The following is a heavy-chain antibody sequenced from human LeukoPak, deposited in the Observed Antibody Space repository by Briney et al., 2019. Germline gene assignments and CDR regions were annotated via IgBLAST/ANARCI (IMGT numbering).Heavy chain of an antibody. CDR2: IYYSGST. V-gene: IGHV4-59*08. J-gene: IGHJ6*02. Sequence: SETLSLTCTVSGGSISSYYWSWIRQPPGKGLEWIGYIYYSGSTNYNPSLKSRVTISVDTSKNQFSLKLSSVTAADTAVYYCARVVAAAGPTYYYYYGMDVWGQGTTVTVSS. CDR1: GGSISSYY. CDR3: ARVVAAAGPTYYYYYGMDV. D-gene: IGHD6-13*01.